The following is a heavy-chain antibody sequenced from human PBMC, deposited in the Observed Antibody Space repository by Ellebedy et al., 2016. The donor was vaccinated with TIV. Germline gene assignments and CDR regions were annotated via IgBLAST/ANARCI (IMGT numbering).Heavy chain of an antibody. CDR3: VRDKQDYGGGYYFDGMDV. V-gene: IGHV3-74*01. CDR2: IATDGSST. CDR1: GFTFSGYW. J-gene: IGHJ6*02. D-gene: IGHD4-23*01. Sequence: LSLTCAASGFTFSGYWMHWVRQPPGKGLAWVSRIATDGSSTTYADSVKGRFSISRDNAKNTLYLHMSSLRAEDTAVYYCVRDKQDYGGGYYFDGMDVWGQGTMVTISS.